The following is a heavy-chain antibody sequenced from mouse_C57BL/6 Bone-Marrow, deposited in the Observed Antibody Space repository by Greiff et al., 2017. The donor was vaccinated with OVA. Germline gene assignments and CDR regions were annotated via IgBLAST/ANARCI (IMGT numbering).Heavy chain of an antibody. CDR3: ARKALGYYYGSSYEEYFDY. Sequence: EVKLVESGGGLVKPGGSLKLSCAASGFTFSDYGMHWVRQAPEKGLEWVAYISSGSSTIYHADTVKGRFTISRDNAKNTLFLQMTSLRSEDTAMYYCARKALGYYYGSSYEEYFDYWGQGTTLTVSS. J-gene: IGHJ2*01. V-gene: IGHV5-17*01. CDR2: ISSGSSTI. CDR1: GFTFSDYG. D-gene: IGHD1-1*01.